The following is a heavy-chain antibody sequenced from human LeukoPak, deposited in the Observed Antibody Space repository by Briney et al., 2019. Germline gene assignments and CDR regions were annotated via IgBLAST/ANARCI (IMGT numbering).Heavy chain of an antibody. Sequence: GGSLRLSCAASGFSFSSYSMDWVRQAPGKGLEWVSSISSGSTSIYYADSVKGRFTISRDNAKNSLYLQMNSLRAEDTAVYYCARVTGTTAGDHWGQGTLVSVSS. V-gene: IGHV3-21*01. CDR3: ARVTGTTAGDH. CDR1: GFSFSSYS. CDR2: ISSGSTSI. D-gene: IGHD1-1*01. J-gene: IGHJ5*02.